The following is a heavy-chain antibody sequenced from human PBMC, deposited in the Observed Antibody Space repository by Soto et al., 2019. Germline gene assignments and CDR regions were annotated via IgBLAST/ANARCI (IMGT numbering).Heavy chain of an antibody. Sequence: EVQLVESGGDRVQTGRSLRLSCAASGFNFDDYAMQWVRQAPGKGLEWVSGISSNSVNIGYADSVKGRFTIFRDNAKSSLYLQMNSLRAEDTALYYCAKDLGRYYDSSGRDAFDIWGQGTMVTVSS. D-gene: IGHD3-22*01. J-gene: IGHJ3*02. CDR1: GFNFDDYA. CDR3: AKDLGRYYDSSGRDAFDI. CDR2: ISSNSVNI. V-gene: IGHV3-9*01.